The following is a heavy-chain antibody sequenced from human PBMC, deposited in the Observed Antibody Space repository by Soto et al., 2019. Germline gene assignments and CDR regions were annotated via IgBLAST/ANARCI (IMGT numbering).Heavy chain of an antibody. CDR1: GFTFSSYA. D-gene: IGHD2-15*01. Sequence: GGSLRLSCAASGFTFSSYAMSWVRQAPGKGLEWVSAISGSGGSTYYADSVKGRFTISRDNSKNTLYLQMNSLRAEDTAVYYCAKSCPRYCSGGSSYTDYWGQGTLVTVSS. J-gene: IGHJ4*02. CDR2: ISGSGGST. V-gene: IGHV3-23*01. CDR3: AKSCPRYCSGGSSYTDY.